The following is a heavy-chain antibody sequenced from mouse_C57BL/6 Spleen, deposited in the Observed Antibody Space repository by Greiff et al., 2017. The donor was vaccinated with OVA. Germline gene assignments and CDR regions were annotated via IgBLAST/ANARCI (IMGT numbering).Heavy chain of an antibody. CDR3: ARWYYGSSYFDY. CDR1: GYTFTSYT. V-gene: IGHV1-4*01. J-gene: IGHJ2*01. D-gene: IGHD1-1*01. CDR2: INPSSGYT. Sequence: VQLVESGAELARPGASVKMSCKASGYTFTSYTMHWVKQRPGQGLEWIGYINPSSGYTKYNQKFKDKATLTADKSSSTAYMQLSSLTSEDSAVYYCARWYYGSSYFDYWGQGTTLTVSS.